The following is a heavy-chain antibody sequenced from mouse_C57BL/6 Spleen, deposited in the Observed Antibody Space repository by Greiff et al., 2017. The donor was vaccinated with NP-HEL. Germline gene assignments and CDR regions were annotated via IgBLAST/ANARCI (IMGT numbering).Heavy chain of an antibody. D-gene: IGHD1-1*01. V-gene: IGHV1-74*01. CDR3: AIPRYGSSYVGAMDY. CDR2: IHPSDSDT. Sequence: QVQLQQPGAELVKPGASVKVSCKASGYTFTSYWMHWVKQRPGQGLEWIGRIHPSDSDTNYNQKFKGKATLTVDKSSSTAYMQLSSLTSEDSAVYYCAIPRYGSSYVGAMDYWGQGTSVTVSS. J-gene: IGHJ4*01. CDR1: GYTFTSYW.